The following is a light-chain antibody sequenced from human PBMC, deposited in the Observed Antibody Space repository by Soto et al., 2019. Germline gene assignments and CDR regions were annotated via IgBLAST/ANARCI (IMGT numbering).Light chain of an antibody. CDR3: QQRSNWPPIT. Sequence: EIVLTQSPATLSLSPGERAPLSCRASQSVRRYLACSQQKPGQAPRLLIYDASNRATGIPARFSGSGSGTDFTLTISSVEPEDFAVYYCQQRSNWPPITFGQGTRLEIK. CDR2: DAS. CDR1: QSVRRY. J-gene: IGKJ5*01. V-gene: IGKV3-11*01.